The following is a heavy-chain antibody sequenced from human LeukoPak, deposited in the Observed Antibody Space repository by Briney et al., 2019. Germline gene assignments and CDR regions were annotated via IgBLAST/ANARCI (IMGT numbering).Heavy chain of an antibody. D-gene: IGHD3-22*01. J-gene: IGHJ4*02. V-gene: IGHV3-33*01. Sequence: GRSLRLSCAASGFTFSSYGMHWVRQAPGKGLEWVAVIWYDGSNKYYADSVKGRFTISRDNSKNTLYLQTNSLRAEDTAVYYCARDPNYYDSSGCDYWGQGTLVTVSS. CDR2: IWYDGSNK. CDR1: GFTFSSYG. CDR3: ARDPNYYDSSGCDY.